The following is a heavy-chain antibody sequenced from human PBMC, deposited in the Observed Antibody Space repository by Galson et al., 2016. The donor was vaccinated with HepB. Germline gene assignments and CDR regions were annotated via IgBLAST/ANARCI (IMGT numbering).Heavy chain of an antibody. CDR2: ISYDGSDK. CDR3: ATTYYDFWRGYNPFDY. J-gene: IGHJ4*02. V-gene: IGHV3-30*03. CDR1: GFTFSSYG. Sequence: SLRLSCAASGFTFSSYGMHWVRQAPGKGLEWVAVISYDGSDKYYAYSVTGRFTISRDNYKNTLYLQMNSLRAEDTAVYYCATTYYDFWRGYNPFDYWGQGTLVTVSS. D-gene: IGHD3-3*01.